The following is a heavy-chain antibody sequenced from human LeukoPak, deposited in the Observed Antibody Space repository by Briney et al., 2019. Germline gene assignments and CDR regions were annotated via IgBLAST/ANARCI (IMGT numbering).Heavy chain of an antibody. CDR2: IKQDGSEK. J-gene: IGHJ4*02. V-gene: IGHV3-7*01. CDR3: ARGSPVDY. Sequence: GGSLRLSCVASGFTFSDYWMTWVRQAPGKGLEWVANIKQDGSEKYYVDSVKGRFTISRDNAKNSLYLQMNTLRAEDTAVYYCARGSPVDYWGQGTLVIVSS. CDR1: GFTFSDYW.